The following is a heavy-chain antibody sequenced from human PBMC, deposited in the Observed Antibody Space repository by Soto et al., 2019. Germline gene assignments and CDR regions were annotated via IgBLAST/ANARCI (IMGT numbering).Heavy chain of an antibody. CDR3: ARPFPDIRFLEWLPTKQHYYYYMDV. D-gene: IGHD3-3*01. Sequence: PSETLSLTCAVYGGSFSGYYWSWIRQPPGKGLEWIGEINHSGSTNYNPSLKSRVTISVDTSKNQFSLKLSSVTAADTAVYYCARPFPDIRFLEWLPTKQHYYYYMDVWGKGTTVTVSS. J-gene: IGHJ6*03. CDR2: INHSGST. V-gene: IGHV4-34*01. CDR1: GGSFSGYY.